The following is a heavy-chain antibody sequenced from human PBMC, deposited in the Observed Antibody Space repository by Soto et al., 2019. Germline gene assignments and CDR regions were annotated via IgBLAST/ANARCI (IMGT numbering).Heavy chain of an antibody. CDR2: ISYDVSNQ. CDR1: GFAFNRIG. J-gene: IGHJ4*02. Sequence: QVQLVESGGGVVQPGRSLRLSCAASGFAFNRIGIHWLRLAPGKGQELVAVISYDVSNQYYADSAKGRFTISRDNSQNKLYLKMDSLRPENTALYYCAIAVDISVRGVPPSDYWGQGTLVTVSS. V-gene: IGHV3-30*03. CDR3: AIAVDISVRGVPPSDY. D-gene: IGHD3-9*01.